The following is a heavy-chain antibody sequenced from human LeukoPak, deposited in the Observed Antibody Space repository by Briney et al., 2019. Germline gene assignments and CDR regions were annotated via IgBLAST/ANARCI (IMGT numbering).Heavy chain of an antibody. CDR3: VKITSVTGGDC. CDR2: ISSDGCST. J-gene: IGHJ4*02. Sequence: GGSLRLSCAASGFTFSTYWMHWVRHAPGKGLVWLSRISSDGCSTNYADSVKGRFTISRDNSKNTLYLQMSSLRAEDTAVYYCVKITSVTGGDCWGQGTRLTVSS. V-gene: IGHV3-74*01. CDR1: GFTFSTYW. D-gene: IGHD1-14*01.